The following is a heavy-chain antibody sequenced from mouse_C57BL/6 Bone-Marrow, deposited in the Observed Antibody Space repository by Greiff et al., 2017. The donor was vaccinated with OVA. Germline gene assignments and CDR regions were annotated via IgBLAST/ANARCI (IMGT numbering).Heavy chain of an antibody. CDR3: AREGNDCDVAYFDY. J-gene: IGHJ2*01. CDR1: GYTFTSYW. CDR2: IDPSDSET. D-gene: IGHD2-4*01. V-gene: IGHV1-52*01. Sequence: VQLQQPGAELVRPGSSVKLSCKASGYTFTSYWMHWVKQRPIQGLEWIGNIDPSDSETHYNQKFKDKATLTVDKSSSTAYMQLSSLTSEDSAVYYCAREGNDCDVAYFDYWGQGTTLTVSS.